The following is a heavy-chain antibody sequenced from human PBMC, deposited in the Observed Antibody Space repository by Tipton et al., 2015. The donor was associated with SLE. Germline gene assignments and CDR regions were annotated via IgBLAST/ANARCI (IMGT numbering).Heavy chain of an antibody. D-gene: IGHD6-13*01. Sequence: GLVKPSQTLSLTCAISGDSVSSNSAAWNWIRQSPSRGLEWLGRTYYRSKWYNDYAVSVKSRMTINPDTSKNQFSLQLTSVTPEDTAVYYCARGAGIAAADNYFDYWGQGTLVTVSS. CDR3: ARGAGIAAADNYFDY. CDR1: GDSVSSNSAA. CDR2: TYYRSKWYN. V-gene: IGHV6-1*01. J-gene: IGHJ4*02.